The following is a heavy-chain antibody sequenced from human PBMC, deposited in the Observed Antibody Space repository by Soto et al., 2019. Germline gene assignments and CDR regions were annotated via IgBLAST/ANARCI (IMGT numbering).Heavy chain of an antibody. CDR3: AKDLSNIYSSSWYGGFDY. D-gene: IGHD6-13*01. J-gene: IGHJ4*02. Sequence: GGSLRLSCAASGFTFSSYGMHWVRQAPGKGLEWVAVISYDGSNKYYADSVKGRFTISRDNSKNTLYLQMNSLRAEDTAVYYCAKDLSNIYSSSWYGGFDYWGQGTLVTVSS. V-gene: IGHV3-30*18. CDR1: GFTFSSYG. CDR2: ISYDGSNK.